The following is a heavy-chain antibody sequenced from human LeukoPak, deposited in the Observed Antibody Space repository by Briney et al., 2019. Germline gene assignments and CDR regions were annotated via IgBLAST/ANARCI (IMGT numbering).Heavy chain of an antibody. J-gene: IGHJ3*02. Sequence: PSETLSLTCAVSGGSISSGGYSWSWIRQPPGKGLECIGYIYYSGGTNYNPSLKSRVTISVDTSKNQFSLKLSSVTAADTAVYYCARGRSSSWPDASDIWGQGTMVTVSS. CDR2: IYYSGGT. V-gene: IGHV4-61*08. D-gene: IGHD6-13*01. CDR1: GGSISSGGYS. CDR3: ARGRSSSWPDASDI.